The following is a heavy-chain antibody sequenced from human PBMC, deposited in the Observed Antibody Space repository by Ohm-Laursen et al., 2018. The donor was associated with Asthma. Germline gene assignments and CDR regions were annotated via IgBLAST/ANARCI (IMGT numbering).Heavy chain of an antibody. CDR1: GFSFRDYG. CDR3: SRGRSLEVWGDL. D-gene: IGHD3-10*01. J-gene: IGHJ3*01. CDR2: ISNDGRDQ. Sequence: SLRLSCAASGFSFRDYGMYWVRQAPGKGLQWVALISNDGRDQYYADSVKDRFTISRDNSKNTVYLQMNSLNLEDTAVYYCSRGRSLEVWGDLWGQGTKVTASS. V-gene: IGHV3-30*03.